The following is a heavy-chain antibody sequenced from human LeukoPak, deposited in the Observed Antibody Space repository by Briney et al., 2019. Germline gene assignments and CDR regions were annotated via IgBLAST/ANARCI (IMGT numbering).Heavy chain of an antibody. Sequence: GASVKVSCKASGYTFTGYYMHWVRQAPGQGLEWMGWINPNSGGTNYAQKFQGRVTMTRDTSSITAYMALSRLRSDDTAVYYCWGGTPEVNYYYGMDVWGQGTTVTVSS. D-gene: IGHD1-7*01. V-gene: IGHV1-2*02. CDR1: GYTFTGYY. CDR3: WGGTPEVNYYYGMDV. J-gene: IGHJ6*02. CDR2: INPNSGGT.